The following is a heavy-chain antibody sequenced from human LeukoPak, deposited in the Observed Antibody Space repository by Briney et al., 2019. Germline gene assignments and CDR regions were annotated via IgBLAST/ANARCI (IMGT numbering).Heavy chain of an antibody. Sequence: PGGSLRLSCAASGFTFSSYSMNWVRQAPGKGLEWVSSISSSSSYIYYADSVKGRFTISRDNAKNSLYLQMNSLGAEDTAVYYCARARGYSSSWYIYFSGLYYFDYWGQGTLVTVSS. D-gene: IGHD6-13*01. CDR2: ISSSSSYI. CDR3: ARARGYSSSWYIYFSGLYYFDY. CDR1: GFTFSSYS. V-gene: IGHV3-21*01. J-gene: IGHJ4*02.